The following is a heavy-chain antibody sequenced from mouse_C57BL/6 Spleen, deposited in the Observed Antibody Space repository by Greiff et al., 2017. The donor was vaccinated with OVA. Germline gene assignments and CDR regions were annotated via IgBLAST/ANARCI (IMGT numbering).Heavy chain of an antibody. V-gene: IGHV1-15*01. Sequence: QVQLQQSGAELVRPGASVTLSCKASGSTFTDYEMHWVKQTPVHGLAWIGAIDPETGGTAYNQKFKGKAILTAAKSSSTAYMELRSLTSEDSAVYYGTGGGNYGSSDYAMDYWGQGTSVTVSS. CDR3: TGGGNYGSSDYAMDY. CDR1: GSTFTDYE. J-gene: IGHJ4*01. D-gene: IGHD1-1*01. CDR2: IDPETGGT.